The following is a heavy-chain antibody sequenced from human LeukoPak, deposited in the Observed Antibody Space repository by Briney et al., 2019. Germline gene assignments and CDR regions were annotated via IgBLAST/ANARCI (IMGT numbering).Heavy chain of an antibody. Sequence: LETLSLTCTVSGGSISSYYWSWIRQPPGKGLEWIGYIYYSGSTNYNPSLKSRVTISVDTSKNQFSLKLSSVTAADTAVYYCARAYSSQDPFDIWGQGTMVTVSS. CDR1: GGSISSYY. CDR3: ARAYSSQDPFDI. CDR2: IYYSGST. J-gene: IGHJ3*02. D-gene: IGHD6-13*01. V-gene: IGHV4-59*01.